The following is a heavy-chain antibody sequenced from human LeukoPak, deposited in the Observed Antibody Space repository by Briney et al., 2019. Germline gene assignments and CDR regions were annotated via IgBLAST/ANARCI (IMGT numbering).Heavy chain of an antibody. CDR1: GFTFSSYA. J-gene: IGHJ3*02. V-gene: IGHV3-23*01. D-gene: IGHD3-3*01. CDR2: ISGSGGST. Sequence: GGSLRLSCAASGFTFSSYAMSWVRQAPGKGLEWVSAISGSGGSTYYADSVKGRFTVSRDNSKNTLYLQMNSLRAEDTAVYYCAKDRTSDFWSGYSPLFVFAIWGQGTMVTVSS. CDR3: AKDRTSDFWSGYSPLFVFAI.